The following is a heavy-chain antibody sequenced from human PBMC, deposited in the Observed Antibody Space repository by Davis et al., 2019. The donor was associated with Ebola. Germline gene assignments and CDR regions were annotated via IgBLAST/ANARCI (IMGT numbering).Heavy chain of an antibody. CDR3: ARGPSPLNY. V-gene: IGHV6-1*01. CDR2: TYYRSKWYR. Sequence: HSQTLSLTCAISGDSVSSNSAAWNWVRQSPSRGLEWLGRTYYRSKWYRHYAMSVKGRITINPDASNNQFSLQLDSVTPEDTAVYYCARGPSPLNYWGQGTLVTVSP. CDR1: GDSVSSNSAA. J-gene: IGHJ4*02. D-gene: IGHD6-6*01.